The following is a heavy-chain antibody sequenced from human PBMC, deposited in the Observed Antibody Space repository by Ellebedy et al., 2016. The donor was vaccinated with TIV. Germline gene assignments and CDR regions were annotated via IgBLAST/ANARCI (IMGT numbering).Heavy chain of an antibody. CDR2: IWYDGSIK. CDR3: ASWYFDY. J-gene: IGHJ4*02. CDR1: GLTFSRYG. Sequence: GESLKISCAASGLTFSRYGMHWIRQAPDKGLEWVAVIWYDGSIKYLADSVKGRVTISRDNFNNTLYLQMNSLRAEDTAVYWCASWYFDYWGQGTLVTVSS. V-gene: IGHV3-33*01.